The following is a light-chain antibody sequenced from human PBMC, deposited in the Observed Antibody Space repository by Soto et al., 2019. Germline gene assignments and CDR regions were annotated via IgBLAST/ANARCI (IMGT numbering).Light chain of an antibody. Sequence: EIVLTQSPATLSLSPGERATLSCRASQSVSTYLACYRQKPGQAPRLLIYDASNRATGIPARFSGSGSGTDFTLTISSLEPEDFAVYYCQQRSNWPRTFGQGTKVDIK. J-gene: IGKJ1*01. CDR2: DAS. CDR3: QQRSNWPRT. CDR1: QSVSTY. V-gene: IGKV3-11*01.